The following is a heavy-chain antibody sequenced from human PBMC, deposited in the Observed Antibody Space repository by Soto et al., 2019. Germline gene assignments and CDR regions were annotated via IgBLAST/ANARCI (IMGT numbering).Heavy chain of an antibody. CDR1: GFTFSFYA. CDR2: ISGSGGNT. D-gene: IGHD2-2*02. V-gene: IGHV3-23*01. J-gene: IGHJ6*03. Sequence: GGSLRLSCAASGFTFSFYAMSWVRQAPGKGLEWVSGISGSGGNTYYADSVKGRFTVSRDNSKNTLYLQMNSLRAEDTAVYCCAKPGSAVPVAIRGHYYMDVWGKGTTVTVSS. CDR3: AKPGSAVPVAIRGHYYMDV.